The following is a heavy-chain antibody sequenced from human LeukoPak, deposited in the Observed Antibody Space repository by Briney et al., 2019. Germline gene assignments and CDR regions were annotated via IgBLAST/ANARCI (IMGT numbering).Heavy chain of an antibody. J-gene: IGHJ4*02. CDR1: GFTFSSYS. D-gene: IGHD3-22*01. CDR2: ISGSGGST. CDR3: AKGGITMIVVVRYYFDY. V-gene: IGHV3-23*01. Sequence: GGSLRLSCAASGFTFSSYSMNWVRQAPGKGLEWVSAISGSGGSTYYADSVKGRFTISRDNSKNTLYLQMNSLRAEDTAVYYCAKGGITMIVVVRYYFDYWGQGTLVTVSS.